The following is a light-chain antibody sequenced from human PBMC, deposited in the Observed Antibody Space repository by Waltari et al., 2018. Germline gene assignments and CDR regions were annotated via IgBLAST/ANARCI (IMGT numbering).Light chain of an antibody. CDR3: AAWDDSHYV. Sequence: QSVLTQPPSASETPGQRVIISCPGSSSNLGSNYLYWYQQLPGTAPKLLIYRNNQRPSRVPDRFSGSKSGTSASLAISGLRSEDEAVYYCAAWDDSHYVFGTGTKVTVL. CDR2: RNN. V-gene: IGLV1-47*01. J-gene: IGLJ1*01. CDR1: SSNLGSNY.